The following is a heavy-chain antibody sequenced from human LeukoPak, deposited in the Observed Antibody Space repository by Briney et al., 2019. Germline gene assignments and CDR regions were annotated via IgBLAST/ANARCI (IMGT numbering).Heavy chain of an antibody. J-gene: IGHJ4*02. CDR2: ISAYNGNT. Sequence: ASVKVSCKASGYIFTSYGISWVRQAPGQGLEWMGWISAYNGNTNYAQKLQGRVTMTTDTSTSTAYMELRSLRSDDTAVYYCAVWGIAAAGTKFDYWGQGTLVTVSS. CDR1: GYIFTSYG. CDR3: AVWGIAAAGTKFDY. D-gene: IGHD6-13*01. V-gene: IGHV1-18*01.